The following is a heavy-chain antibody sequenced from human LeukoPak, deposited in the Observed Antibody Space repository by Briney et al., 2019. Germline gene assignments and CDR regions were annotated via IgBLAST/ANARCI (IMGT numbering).Heavy chain of an antibody. Sequence: GGSLRLSCAASGFTFSSYAMYWVRQAPGKGLEWVAVISYDGSNKYYADSVKGRFTISRDNSKNTLYLQMNSLRAEDTAVYYCARDFTDSSGWHYDAFDIWGQGTMVTVSS. CDR3: ARDFTDSSGWHYDAFDI. V-gene: IGHV3-30*04. CDR2: ISYDGSNK. J-gene: IGHJ3*02. D-gene: IGHD6-19*01. CDR1: GFTFSSYA.